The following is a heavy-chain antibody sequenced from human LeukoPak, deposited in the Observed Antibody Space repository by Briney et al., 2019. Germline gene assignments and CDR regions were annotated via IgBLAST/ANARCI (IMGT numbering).Heavy chain of an antibody. Sequence: SETLSLTCTVSGGSISSYYWSWIRQPPGKGLEWIGYIYYSGSTNYNPSLKSRVTISVDTSKNQFSLKLSSVTAADTAAYYCARGAPSPRVIDILTGYVLKPHTFDPWGQGTLVTVSS. V-gene: IGHV4-59*01. D-gene: IGHD3-9*01. CDR2: IYYSGST. CDR1: GGSISSYY. CDR3: ARGAPSPRVIDILTGYVLKPHTFDP. J-gene: IGHJ5*02.